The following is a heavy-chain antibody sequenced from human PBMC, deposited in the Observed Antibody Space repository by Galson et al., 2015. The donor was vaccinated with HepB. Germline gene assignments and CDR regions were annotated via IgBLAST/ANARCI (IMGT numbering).Heavy chain of an antibody. CDR1: GFTFGDYA. Sequence: SLRLSCAASGFTFGDYAMSWFRQAPGKGLEWVGFIRSKAYGGTTEYAASVKGRFTISRDDSKSIAYLQMNSLKTEDTAVYYCTRVDYDDETLFDYWGQGTLVTVSS. CDR2: IRSKAYGGTT. V-gene: IGHV3-49*03. D-gene: IGHD3-22*01. CDR3: TRVDYDDETLFDY. J-gene: IGHJ4*02.